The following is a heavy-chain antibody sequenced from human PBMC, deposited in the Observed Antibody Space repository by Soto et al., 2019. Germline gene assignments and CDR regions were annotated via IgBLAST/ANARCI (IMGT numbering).Heavy chain of an antibody. CDR1: GGSISSYY. J-gene: IGHJ3*02. D-gene: IGHD6-19*01. CDR3: ARGRWAGIDAFDI. Sequence: SETLSLTCTVSGGSISSYYWSWIRQPPGKGLEWIGEINHSGSTNYNPSLKSRVTISVDTSKNQFSLKLSSVTAADTAVYYCARGRWAGIDAFDIWGQGTMVTVSS. CDR2: INHSGST. V-gene: IGHV4-34*01.